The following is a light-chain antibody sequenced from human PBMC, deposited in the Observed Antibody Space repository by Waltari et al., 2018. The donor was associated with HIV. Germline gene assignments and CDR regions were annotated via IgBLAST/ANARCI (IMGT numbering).Light chain of an antibody. CDR1: KLADLY. J-gene: IGLJ2*01. V-gene: IGLV3-1*01. CDR2: EDN. Sequence: TQPPSVSVSAGQTATITCSAEKLADLYVYWYQQRPGQPPVLVIFEDNMRPTGIPERFAGSDSGNTATLTISGAQAMDEADYCQVWAWDGTTSAVFGGGTRLTVL. CDR3: QVWAWDGTTSAV.